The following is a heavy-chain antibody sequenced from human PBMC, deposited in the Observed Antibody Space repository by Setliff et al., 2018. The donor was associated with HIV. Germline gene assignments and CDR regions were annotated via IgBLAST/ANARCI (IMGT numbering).Heavy chain of an antibody. J-gene: IGHJ3*02. V-gene: IGHV4-30-4*08. CDR3: ARDKGRPHHFDNTGYYRSATFDI. Sequence: PSETLSLTCTVSGDSIRSGDYYWSWIRQSPEKGLEWIGSTFHTGYTYYNTSLKSRIIISVHLSKTQLSLELTSVTAADTAIYYCARDKGRPHHFDNTGYYRSATFDIWGHGTMVTVSS. CDR1: GDSIRSGDYY. D-gene: IGHD3-9*01. CDR2: TFHTGYT.